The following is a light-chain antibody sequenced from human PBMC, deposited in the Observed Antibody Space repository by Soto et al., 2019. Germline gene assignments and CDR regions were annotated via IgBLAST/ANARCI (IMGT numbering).Light chain of an antibody. J-gene: IGKJ1*01. Sequence: EIVLTQSPATLSVSRGERATLSCRANQAISRNLAWYQQKPGQAPRLLIYGASTRATGFPARFSGSGSGTDFTLTISSLQSEDFAVYYCQQYNNWPWTFGQGTKVDIK. CDR3: QQYNNWPWT. CDR1: QAISRN. V-gene: IGKV3-15*01. CDR2: GAS.